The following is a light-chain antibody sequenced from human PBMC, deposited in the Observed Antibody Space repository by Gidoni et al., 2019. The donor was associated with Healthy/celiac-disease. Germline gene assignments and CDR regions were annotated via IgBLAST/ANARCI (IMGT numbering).Light chain of an antibody. CDR1: QRVLYSSNNKNY. V-gene: IGKV4-1*01. Sequence: DIVMTQSPDSLAVSLGERATINCKSSQRVLYSSNNKNYLAWYQQKPGQPPKLLIYWASTRESGVPDRFSGSGSGTDFTLTISSLQAEDVAVYYCQQYYSTRTFXQXTKVEIK. CDR2: WAS. CDR3: QQYYSTRT. J-gene: IGKJ1*01.